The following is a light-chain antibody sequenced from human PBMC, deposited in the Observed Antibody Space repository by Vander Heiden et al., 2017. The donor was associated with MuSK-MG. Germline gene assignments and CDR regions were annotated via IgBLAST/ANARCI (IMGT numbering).Light chain of an antibody. Sequence: DIQMTQSPSSLSASVGDRVTITCRASQGISNYLAWYQQKPGKVPKLLIYAASTLQSGVTHRVSGSGSGTDFTRTIRSLKAEDVANYGGQKYSSVFGHGTKVXIK. CDR2: AAS. J-gene: IGKJ3*01. V-gene: IGKV1-27*01. CDR3: QKYSSV. CDR1: QGISNY.